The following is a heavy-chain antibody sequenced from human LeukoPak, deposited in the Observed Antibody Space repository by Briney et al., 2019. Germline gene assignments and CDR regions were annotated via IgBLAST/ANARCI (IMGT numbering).Heavy chain of an antibody. CDR3: ARAKAELSLLLRSYTLLGVGMDV. CDR1: GFTFSSYS. D-gene: IGHD3-10*01. V-gene: IGHV3-21*01. J-gene: IGHJ6*02. CDR2: ISSSSSYI. Sequence: GGSLRLSCAASGFTFSSYSMNWVRQAPGKGLEWVSSISSSSSYIYYADSVKGRFTISRDNAKNSLYLQMNSLRAEDTAVYYCARAKAELSLLLRSYTLLGVGMDVWGQGTTVTVSS.